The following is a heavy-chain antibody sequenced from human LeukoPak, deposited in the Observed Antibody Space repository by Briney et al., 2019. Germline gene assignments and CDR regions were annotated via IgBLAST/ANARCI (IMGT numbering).Heavy chain of an antibody. J-gene: IGHJ4*02. Sequence: GASVKVSCKASGYTFTSNYIHWVRQAPGQGLEWMGMIYPRDGSTSYAQKFQGRVTVTRDTSTSTVHMELSGLRTEATALYYCARNQAGLEYWGQGTLVTVSS. CDR1: GYTFTSNY. D-gene: IGHD6-13*01. CDR2: IYPRDGST. V-gene: IGHV1-46*01. CDR3: ARNQAGLEY.